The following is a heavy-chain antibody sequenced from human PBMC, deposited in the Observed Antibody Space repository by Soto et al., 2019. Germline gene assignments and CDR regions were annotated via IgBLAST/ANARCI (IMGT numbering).Heavy chain of an antibody. CDR3: ARAAAGTKSHFDY. V-gene: IGHV1-46*03. J-gene: IGHJ4*02. D-gene: IGHD6-19*01. Sequence: QVQLVQSGAEVEKPGASVKVSCKASGYTFTIYYVHWLRQAPGQGLEWMGIINPSGGSTSYAQRFQDRVXXTXDXXTSTVYMELNSLRSEDTAVYYCARAAAGTKSHFDYWGRGTLVTVSS. CDR1: GYTFTIYY. CDR2: INPSGGST.